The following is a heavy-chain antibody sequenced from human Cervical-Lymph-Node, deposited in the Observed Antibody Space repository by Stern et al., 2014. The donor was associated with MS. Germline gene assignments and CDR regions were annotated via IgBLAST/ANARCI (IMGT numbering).Heavy chain of an antibody. CDR3: VRERTDYFDY. CDR1: GYTFTSYA. Sequence: QVQLMQSGAEVKEPGASVKVSCKASGYTFTSYAIHWVRQAPGQGLEWMGWINAGNANTKYSQKFQGRVTITRDTSASTAYMEMSSLRSEDTAVYYCVRERTDYFDYWGQGTLVTVSS. J-gene: IGHJ4*02. V-gene: IGHV1-3*01. CDR2: INAGNANT.